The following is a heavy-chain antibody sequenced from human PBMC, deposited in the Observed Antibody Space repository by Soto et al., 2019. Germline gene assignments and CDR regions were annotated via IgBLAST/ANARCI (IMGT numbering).Heavy chain of an antibody. CDR2: IYYSGST. CDR1: GGSISSYY. CDR3: ARHGGIAAAGNWFDP. J-gene: IGHJ5*02. Sequence: PSETLSVTCTVSGGSISSYYWSWIRQPPGKGLEWIGYIYYSGSTNYNPSLKSRVTISVDTSKNQFSLKLSSVTAADTAVYYCARHGGIAAAGNWFDPWGQGTLVTVS. V-gene: IGHV4-59*08. D-gene: IGHD6-13*01.